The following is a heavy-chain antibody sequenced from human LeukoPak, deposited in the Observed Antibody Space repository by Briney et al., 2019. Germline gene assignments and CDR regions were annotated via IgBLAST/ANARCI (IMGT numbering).Heavy chain of an antibody. CDR1: GFTFSSYW. CDR2: IKQDGSEK. Sequence: PGGSLRLSCAASGFTFSSYWMSWVRQAPGKGLEWVANIKQDGSEKYFVDSVKGRFTISRDNAKKSLYLQMNSLRAEDTAVYFCARDRVIYAIKNSYFYMDVWGKGTTVTVSS. V-gene: IGHV3-7*01. J-gene: IGHJ6*03. D-gene: IGHD2-8*02. CDR3: ARDRVIYAIKNSYFYMDV.